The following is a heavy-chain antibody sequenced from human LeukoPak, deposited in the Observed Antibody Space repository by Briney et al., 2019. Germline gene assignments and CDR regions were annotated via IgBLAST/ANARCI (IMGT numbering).Heavy chain of an antibody. V-gene: IGHV3-48*03. CDR2: ISSSGSTI. CDR3: ARDDGGRFGESNYYYYYGMDV. J-gene: IGHJ6*04. Sequence: GGSLRLSCAASGFTFSSYEMNWVRQTPGKGLEWVSYISSSGSTIYYADSVKGRFTISRDNAKNSLYLQMNSLRAEDTAVYYCARDDGGRFGESNYYYYYGMDVWAKGPRSPSPQ. D-gene: IGHD3-10*01. CDR1: GFTFSSYE.